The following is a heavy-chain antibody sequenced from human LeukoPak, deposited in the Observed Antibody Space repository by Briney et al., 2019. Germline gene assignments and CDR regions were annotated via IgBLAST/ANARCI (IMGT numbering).Heavy chain of an antibody. CDR1: GFRFSGYW. CDR3: AKDTEQWLDAFDI. V-gene: IGHV3-7*03. Sequence: GGSLRLSCAASGFRFSGYWMTWVRQAPGKGLEWVANIKGDGSETSYVTSVRGRFTISRDSAKNSLYLQMNSLRAEDTAVYYCAKDTEQWLDAFDIWGQGTMVTVSS. CDR2: IKGDGSET. D-gene: IGHD6-19*01. J-gene: IGHJ3*02.